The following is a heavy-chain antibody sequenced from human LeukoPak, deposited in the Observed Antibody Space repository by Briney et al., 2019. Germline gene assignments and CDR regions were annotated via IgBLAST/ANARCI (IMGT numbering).Heavy chain of an antibody. V-gene: IGHV1-69*04. J-gene: IGHJ6*02. CDR2: IIPILGIA. CDR1: GGTFSIYA. CDR3: AKDIARSNYYYYGMDV. Sequence: ASVKVSCKASGGTFSIYAISWVRQAPGQGLEWMGRIIPILGIANYAQKFQGRVTITADKSTSTAYMELSSLRSEDTALYYCAKDIARSNYYYYGMDVWGRGTTVTVSS. D-gene: IGHD3-16*02.